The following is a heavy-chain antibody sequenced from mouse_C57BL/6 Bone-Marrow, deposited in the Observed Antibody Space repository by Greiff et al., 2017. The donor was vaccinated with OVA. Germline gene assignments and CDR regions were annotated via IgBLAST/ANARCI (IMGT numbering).Heavy chain of an antibody. V-gene: IGHV1-81*01. D-gene: IGHD2-1*01. CDR3: ARGNRYFDY. CDR1: GYTFTSYG. J-gene: IGHJ2*01. Sequence: VQRVESGAELARPGASVKLSCKASGYTFTSYGISWVKQRTGQGLEWIGEIYPRSGNTYYNEKFKGKATLTADKSSSTAYMELRSLTSEDSAVYFCARGNRYFDYWGQGTTLTVSS. CDR2: IYPRSGNT.